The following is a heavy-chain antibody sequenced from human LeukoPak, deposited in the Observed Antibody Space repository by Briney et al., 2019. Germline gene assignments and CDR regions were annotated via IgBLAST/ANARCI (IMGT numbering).Heavy chain of an antibody. V-gene: IGHV3-23*01. CDR2: VMGSVSTT. J-gene: IGHJ4*02. CDR1: GFTFTNYS. CDR3: AQRADLDY. Sequence: SWATSGFTFTNYSINWVRQAPGKGLEWVSAVMGSVSTTDYADSVTGRFFITTEDSKTTVYLQMNSLRAEDTAISSCAQRADLDYWGQGTLVTVSS. D-gene: IGHD6-25*01.